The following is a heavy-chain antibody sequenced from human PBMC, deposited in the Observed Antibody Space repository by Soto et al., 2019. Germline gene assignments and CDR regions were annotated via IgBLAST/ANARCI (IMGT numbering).Heavy chain of an antibody. V-gene: IGHV4-31*03. Sequence: QVQLQESGPGLVKPSQTLSLTCTVSGGSISSGGYYWSWIRQHPGKGLEWIGYIYYSGSTYYNPSLKSRVTISVDTSKNQFSLKLSSATAADTAVYYCATYDSSDYYSGSPIGWFDPWGQGTLVTVSS. CDR1: GGSISSGGYY. J-gene: IGHJ5*02. D-gene: IGHD3-22*01. CDR3: ATYDSSDYYSGSPIGWFDP. CDR2: IYYSGST.